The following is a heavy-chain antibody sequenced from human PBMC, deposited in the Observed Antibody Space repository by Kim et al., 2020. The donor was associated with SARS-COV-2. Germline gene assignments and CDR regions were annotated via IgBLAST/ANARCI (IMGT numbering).Heavy chain of an antibody. CDR3: GRDLRTSPIQLWSYYYY. CDR2: INSDGSST. V-gene: IGHV3-74*01. D-gene: IGHD5-18*01. CDR1: GFTFSSYW. Sequence: GGSLRLSCAASGFTFSSYWMHWVRQAPGKGLVCVSRINSDGSSTSYADSVKGRFTISRDNAKNTLYLQMNRPRAEDTAVYYCGRDLRTSPIQLWSYYYY. J-gene: IGHJ6*03.